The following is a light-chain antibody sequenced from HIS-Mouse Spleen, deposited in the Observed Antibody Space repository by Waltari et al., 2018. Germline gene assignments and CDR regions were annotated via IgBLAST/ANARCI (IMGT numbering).Light chain of an antibody. CDR1: VLAKKY. J-gene: IGLJ3*02. Sequence: SYELTQPSSVSVSPGQTARITCSGDVLAKKYARWFQQKPGQAPVLVIYKDSERPSGSPERLAGSSSGTTVTLTISGAQVEDEADYYCYSAADNNLGVFGGGTKLTVL. V-gene: IGLV3-27*01. CDR3: YSAADNNLGV. CDR2: KDS.